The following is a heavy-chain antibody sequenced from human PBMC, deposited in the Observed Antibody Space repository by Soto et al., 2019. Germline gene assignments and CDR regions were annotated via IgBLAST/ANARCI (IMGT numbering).Heavy chain of an antibody. D-gene: IGHD2-2*01. CDR2: IIPISGTA. CDR1: GGTFSSYA. J-gene: IGHJ6*02. CDR3: ARSQGSSTSLEIYYYYYYGMDV. V-gene: IGHV1-69*01. Sequence: QVQLVQSGAEVKKPGSSVKVSCKASGGTFSSYAISWVRQAPGQGLEWMGGIIPISGTANYAQKFQGRVTINTDESTSKAYLELSSLRSEDTAVYYCARSQGSSTSLEIYYYYYYGMDVWGQGTTVTVSS.